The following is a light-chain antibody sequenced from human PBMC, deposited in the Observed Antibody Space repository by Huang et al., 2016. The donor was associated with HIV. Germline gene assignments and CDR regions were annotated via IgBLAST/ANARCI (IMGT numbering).Light chain of an antibody. CDR3: QQYNNWPQLPGRNPIT. Sequence: EIVMTQSPATLSVSPGERATLSSRASQRVSSNLARDQPKPCQAPRLRIYGASTRSTDIPAAFSGSGSGTEFTLTISSLQSEDFAVYYCQQYNNWPQLPGRNPITFGQGTRLEIK. CDR1: QRVSSN. J-gene: IGKJ5*01. V-gene: IGKV3-15*01. CDR2: GAS.